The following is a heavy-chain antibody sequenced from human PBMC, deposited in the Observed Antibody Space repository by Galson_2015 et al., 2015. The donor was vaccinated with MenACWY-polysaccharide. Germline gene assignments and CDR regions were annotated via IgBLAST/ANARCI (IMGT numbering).Heavy chain of an antibody. Sequence: ETLSLPCAVSGGSISSRYWWPWVRQPPGKGLEWIGEIYHDGRTAYIPSLKSRITESLDKAKTHVSLRLISVTAADTAVYYCAKRPIRASGGGLDVWGQGTTVTVS. D-gene: IGHD3-10*01. CDR1: GGSISSRYW. CDR3: AKRPIRASGGGLDV. J-gene: IGHJ6*02. CDR2: IYHDGRT. V-gene: IGHV4-4*02.